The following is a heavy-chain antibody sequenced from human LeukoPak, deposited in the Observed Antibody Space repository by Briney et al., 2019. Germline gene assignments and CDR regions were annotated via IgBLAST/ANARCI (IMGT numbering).Heavy chain of an antibody. D-gene: IGHD6-6*01. Sequence: SETLSLTCTVSGGSISSGGYYWSWIRQPPGKGLEWIGYIYHSGSTYYNPSLKSRVTISVDRSKNQFSLKLSSVTAADTAVYYCARDRGRIAARRYFDYWGQGTLVTVSS. V-gene: IGHV4-30-2*01. CDR1: GGSISSGGYY. J-gene: IGHJ4*02. CDR3: ARDRGRIAARRYFDY. CDR2: IYHSGST.